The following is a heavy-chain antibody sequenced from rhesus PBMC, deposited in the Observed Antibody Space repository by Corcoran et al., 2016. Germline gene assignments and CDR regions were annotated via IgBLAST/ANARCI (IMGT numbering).Heavy chain of an antibody. V-gene: IGHV4-169*01. CDR2: IGGSSGST. J-gene: IGHJ4*01. CDR1: GGSISSSY. CDR3: ASFSNTVTTIFDY. D-gene: IGHD4-23*01. Sequence: QLQLQESGPGLVKPSETLSLTCAVSGGSISSSYWSWIRQAPGKGLEWIGYIGGSSGSTNYNPSLRGRVTLSVDTSKTQLSLTLSSVTAADTAVYYCASFSNTVTTIFDYWGQGVLVTVSS.